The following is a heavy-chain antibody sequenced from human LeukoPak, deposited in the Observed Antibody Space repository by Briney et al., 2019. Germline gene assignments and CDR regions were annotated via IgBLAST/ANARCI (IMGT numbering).Heavy chain of an antibody. V-gene: IGHV4-39*07. CDR2: VYYSGST. CDR3: ARGQWEPQTPDY. CDR1: GGSISSSSYY. Sequence: SETLSLTCTVSGGSISSSSYYWGWIRQPPGKELQWIASVYYSGSTNYNPSLKSQVTISVDTSKNQFSLKLSSVTAADTAVYYCARGQWEPQTPDYWGQGTLVTVSS. D-gene: IGHD1-26*01. J-gene: IGHJ4*02.